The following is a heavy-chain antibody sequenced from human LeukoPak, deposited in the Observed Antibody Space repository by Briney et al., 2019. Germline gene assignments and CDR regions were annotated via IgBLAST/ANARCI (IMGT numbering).Heavy chain of an antibody. CDR2: IYYSGST. CDR3: ARRSLMSRDGYNYFDY. V-gene: IGHV4-59*12. Sequence: SETLSLTCTVSGGSISSYYWSWIRQPPGKGLEWIGYIYYSGSTNYNPSLKSRVTISVDTSKNQFSLKLSSVTAADTAVYYCARRSLMSRDGYNYFDYWGQGTLVTVSS. J-gene: IGHJ4*02. D-gene: IGHD5-24*01. CDR1: GGSISSYY.